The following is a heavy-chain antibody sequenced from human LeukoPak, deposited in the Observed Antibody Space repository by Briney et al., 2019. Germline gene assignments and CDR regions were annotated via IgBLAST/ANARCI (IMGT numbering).Heavy chain of an antibody. V-gene: IGHV4-30-4*01. Sequence: SQTLSLTCTVSGGSISSGDYYWSCIRQPPGKGLEWIGYIYYSGSTYYNPSLKSRVTISVDTYKNQFSLKLSSVTAADTAVYYCARVVAVAGTSYYYYGMDVWGQGTTVTVSS. CDR2: IYYSGST. CDR3: ARVVAVAGTSYYYYGMDV. D-gene: IGHD6-19*01. J-gene: IGHJ6*02. CDR1: GGSISSGDYY.